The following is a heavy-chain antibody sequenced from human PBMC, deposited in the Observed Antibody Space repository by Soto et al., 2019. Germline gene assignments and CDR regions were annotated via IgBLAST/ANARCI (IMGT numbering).Heavy chain of an antibody. CDR1: GGSFSGYY. V-gene: IGHV4-34*01. D-gene: IGHD1-20*01. CDR2: INHSGST. J-gene: IGHJ3*02. Sequence: QVQLQQWGAGLLKPSETLSLTCAVYGGSFSGYYWCWIRQPPGKGLEWIGEINHSGSTNYNPSLHSGVTISVDTSKNQFSLKLSSVTAADAAVYYCARGGILEAFEIWGQGTMVTVSS. CDR3: ARGGILEAFEI.